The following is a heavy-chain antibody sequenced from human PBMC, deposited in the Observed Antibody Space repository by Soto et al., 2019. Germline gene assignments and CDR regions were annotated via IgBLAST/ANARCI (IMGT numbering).Heavy chain of an antibody. V-gene: IGHV3-48*01. CDR2: ISSSSSTI. Sequence: EVQLVESGGGLVQPGGSLRLSCAASGFTFSSYSMNWVRQAPGKGLEWVSYISSSSSTIYYADSVKGQFTISSDNAKNSLYLQMNSLRAEDTAVYYCARDGDYGCDYWGQGTLVTVSS. CDR1: GFTFSSYS. D-gene: IGHD4-17*01. CDR3: ARDGDYGCDY. J-gene: IGHJ4*02.